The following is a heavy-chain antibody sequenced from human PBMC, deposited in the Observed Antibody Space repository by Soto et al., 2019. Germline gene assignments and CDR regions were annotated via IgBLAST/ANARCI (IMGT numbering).Heavy chain of an antibody. CDR1: GYTFTSYG. CDR3: ARAYGDYDPPYYYYGMDV. J-gene: IGHJ6*02. D-gene: IGHD4-17*01. Sequence: GASVKVSCKASGYTFTSYGISWVRQAPGQGLEWMGWISAYNGNTNYAQKLQGRVTMTTDTSTSTAYMELRSLRSDDTAVYYCARAYGDYDPPYYYYGMDVWGQGATVTVS. CDR2: ISAYNGNT. V-gene: IGHV1-18*04.